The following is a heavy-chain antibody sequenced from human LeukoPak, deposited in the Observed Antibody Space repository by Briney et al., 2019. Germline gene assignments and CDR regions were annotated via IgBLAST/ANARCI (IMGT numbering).Heavy chain of an antibody. J-gene: IGHJ4*02. D-gene: IGHD2-15*01. V-gene: IGHV3-23*01. Sequence: PGGSLRLSCSVSGFTLSDSAMCWVRQAPGKGLDWVSTISSTGSTYDADSVKGRFTISRDTLKNTLYLQMNSLRADDTAIYYCTKIQYRSGGGAIDSWGQGTVVSVSP. CDR1: GFTLSDSA. CDR3: TKIQYRSGGGAIDS. CDR2: ISSTGST.